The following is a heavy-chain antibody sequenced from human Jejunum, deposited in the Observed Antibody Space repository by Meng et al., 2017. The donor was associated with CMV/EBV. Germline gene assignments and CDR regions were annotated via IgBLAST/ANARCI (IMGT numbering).Heavy chain of an antibody. CDR1: AYTFSSYG. D-gene: IGHD6-19*01. V-gene: IGHV1-18*01. Sequence: QAQLVQFGAEVKKPGASVKVSCKAPAYTFSSYGITWVRQAPGQGLEWMGWISVNTGYTEYAQKVEDRISMTTDTSTNTVYMELRSLRSDDTAVYYCGGAVAGQGIGMGGIDYWGQGTLVTVSS. J-gene: IGHJ4*02. CDR3: GGAVAGQGIGMGGIDY. CDR2: ISVNTGYT.